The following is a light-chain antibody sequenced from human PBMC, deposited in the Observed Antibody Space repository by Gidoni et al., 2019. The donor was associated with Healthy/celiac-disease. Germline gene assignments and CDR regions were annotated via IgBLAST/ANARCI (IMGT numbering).Light chain of an antibody. CDR3: QQYNSYSPT. CDR2: DAS. CDR1: QSISSW. V-gene: IGKV1-5*01. J-gene: IGKJ1*01. Sequence: DIQMTQSPSTLSASVGDRVTITCRASQSISSWLAWYQQKPGKAPKLLIYDASSLESGVPSRFSGSGSGTEFTLTISRLQPDDFATYFCQQYNSYSPTFGPGTKVEIK.